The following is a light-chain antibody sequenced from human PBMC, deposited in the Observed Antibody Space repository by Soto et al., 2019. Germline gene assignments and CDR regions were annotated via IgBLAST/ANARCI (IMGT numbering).Light chain of an antibody. CDR2: GAS. J-gene: IGKJ3*01. V-gene: IGKV3-20*01. CDR3: QQYGRSPFT. CDR1: QSVSSNY. Sequence: EIVMTQSPGTLSLSPGETATLSCRASQSVSSNYVAWFHQKPGQAPRLLIYGASSRATGVPDRFSASGSGTDFTLTISRLEPEDFAVYYCQQYGRSPFTLAPGTNVDNK.